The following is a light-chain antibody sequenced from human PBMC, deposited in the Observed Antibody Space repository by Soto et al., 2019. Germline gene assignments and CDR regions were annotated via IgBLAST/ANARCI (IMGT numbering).Light chain of an antibody. CDR1: QSVSSSN. Sequence: EVVLAQSPCALSLSPGDRATLYCRASQSVSSSNLAWYQQKRGQSPRLLIYGASSRATGIPDRFSGSGSGTDFTLTISSLQPEDFATYSCQQSYNSPQTFGQGTKVDIK. V-gene: IGKV3-20*01. J-gene: IGKJ1*01. CDR3: QQSYNSPQT. CDR2: GAS.